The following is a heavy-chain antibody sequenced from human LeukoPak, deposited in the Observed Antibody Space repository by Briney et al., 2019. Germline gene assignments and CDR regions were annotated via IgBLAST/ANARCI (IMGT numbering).Heavy chain of an antibody. CDR1: GGSISSYY. Sequence: KPSETLSLTCTVSGGSISSYYWSWIRQPPGKGLEWIGYIYYSGSTNYNPSLKSRVTISVDTSKNQFSLKLSSVTAADTAVYYCVTGSSSTVHYYYYYMDVWGKGTTVTVSS. V-gene: IGHV4-59*01. CDR2: IYYSGST. D-gene: IGHD6-6*01. J-gene: IGHJ6*03. CDR3: VTGSSSTVHYYYYYMDV.